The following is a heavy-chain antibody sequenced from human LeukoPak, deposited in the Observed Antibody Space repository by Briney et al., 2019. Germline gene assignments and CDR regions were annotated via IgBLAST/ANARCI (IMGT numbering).Heavy chain of an antibody. CDR2: INPKSGYT. CDR3: ARVDGSPDY. J-gene: IGHJ4*02. Sequence: ASVTVSCTSSGYTFTTYDINWVRQAPGQGLEWMGWINPKSGYTGYAQKFQGRVTITRSTSISTAYMEVSSLRSEDTAVYYCARVDGSPDYWGQGTLLTVSS. V-gene: IGHV1-8*03. CDR1: GYTFTTYD. D-gene: IGHD2-15*01.